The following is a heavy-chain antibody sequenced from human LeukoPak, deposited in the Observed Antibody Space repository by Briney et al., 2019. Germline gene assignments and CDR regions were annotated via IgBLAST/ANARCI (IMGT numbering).Heavy chain of an antibody. CDR1: GGSFSGYY. CDR3: NS. J-gene: IGHJ5*01. V-gene: IGHV4-34*01. Sequence: SETLSLTCAVYGGSFSGYYWNWIRQPPGKGLEWIGEINHSGSTNYNPSLKSRVTISVDRPKNQFFLNVTYCARSRQASGLFNSWGQGTLVVVSS. D-gene: IGHD2-21*01. CDR2: INHSGST.